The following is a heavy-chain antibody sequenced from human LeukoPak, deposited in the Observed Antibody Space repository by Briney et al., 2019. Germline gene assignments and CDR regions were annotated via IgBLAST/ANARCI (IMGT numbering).Heavy chain of an antibody. J-gene: IGHJ4*02. CDR3: AKEHSVLTMMRGLDS. CDR1: GFTFSDHY. Sequence: GGSLRLSCEVSGFTFSDHYMDWVRQAPGKGLEWVSGISVSGGSIYYADSVTGRFTISKDTLYLQMNSLRVEDTALYYCAKEHSVLTMMRGLDSWGQGTLVTVSS. CDR2: ISVSGGSI. V-gene: IGHV3-23*01. D-gene: IGHD3-22*01.